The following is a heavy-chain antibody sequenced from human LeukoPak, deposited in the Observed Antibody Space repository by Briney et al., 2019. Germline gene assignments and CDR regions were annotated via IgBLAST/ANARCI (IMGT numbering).Heavy chain of an antibody. CDR1: GGSISSNSYY. CDR2: IYYSGGT. J-gene: IGHJ4*02. Sequence: NPSETLSLTCTVSGGSISSNSYYWGWIRQPPGKGLEWIGSIYYSGGTYYNPSLKSRVTISVDTSKNQFSLKLSSVTAADTAVYYCARGLPPYYYDSSGYYYGVYFDYWGQGTLVTVSS. V-gene: IGHV4-39*01. CDR3: ARGLPPYYYDSSGYYYGVYFDY. D-gene: IGHD3-22*01.